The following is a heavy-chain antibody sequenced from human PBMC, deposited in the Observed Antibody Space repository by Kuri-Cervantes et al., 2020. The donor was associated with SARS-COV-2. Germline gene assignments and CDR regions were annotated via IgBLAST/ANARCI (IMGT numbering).Heavy chain of an antibody. D-gene: IGHD3-16*01. CDR2: IKSKTDGGTT. V-gene: IGHV3-15*07. J-gene: IGHJ5*02. Sequence: GESLKISCAASGFTFSNAWMNWVRQAPGKGLEWVGRIKSKTDGGTTDYAAPVKGRFTISRDDSKNTLYLQMSSLKTEVTAVYYCTTVLVFGWFDPWGQGTLVTVSS. CDR3: TTVLVFGWFDP. CDR1: GFTFSNAW.